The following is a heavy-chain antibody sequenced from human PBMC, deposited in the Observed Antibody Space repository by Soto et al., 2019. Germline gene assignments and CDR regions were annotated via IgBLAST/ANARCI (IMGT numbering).Heavy chain of an antibody. Sequence: EVPLVESGGGLVQPGGSLRLSCAVSGFTFSSSEMYWVRQAPGKGLEWISYIHPSGQPIFYADSVKGRFTISRDNANNSLFLQMNSLRAEDTAVYYCARRASRWGQGTMVTVSS. J-gene: IGHJ3*01. CDR1: GFTFSSSE. CDR2: IHPSGQPI. D-gene: IGHD1-26*01. V-gene: IGHV3-48*03. CDR3: ARRASR.